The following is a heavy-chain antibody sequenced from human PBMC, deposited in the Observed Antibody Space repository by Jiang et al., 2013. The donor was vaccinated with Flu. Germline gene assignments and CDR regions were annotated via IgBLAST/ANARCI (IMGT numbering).Heavy chain of an antibody. D-gene: IGHD6-13*01. Sequence: VVQPGRSLRLSCAASGFTFSSYAMHWVRQAPGKGLEWVAVISYDGSNKYYADSVKGRFTISRDNSKNTLYLQMNSLRAEDTAVYYCARDLQYSSSWYPSYGMDVWGQGTTVTVSS. CDR2: ISYDGSNK. CDR3: ARDLQYSSSWYPSYGMDV. J-gene: IGHJ6*02. CDR1: GFTFSSYA. V-gene: IGHV3-30-3*01.